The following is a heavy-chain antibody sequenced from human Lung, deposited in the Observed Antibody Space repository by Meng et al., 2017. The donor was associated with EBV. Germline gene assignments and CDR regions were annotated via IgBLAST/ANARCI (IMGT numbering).Heavy chain of an antibody. D-gene: IGHD3-10*01. V-gene: IGHV1-69*13. J-gene: IGHJ4*02. Sequence: QVQRVQSGAEVKKPGSSGKVSCKASGGTFSSYAISWVRQAPGQGLEWIGGLIPMFGTANYAQKFQDRVTITADESTTTGYMEMSSLRSEDTAVYYCARESGRGYTPDYWGQGTLVTVSS. CDR1: GGTFSSYA. CDR3: ARESGRGYTPDY. CDR2: LIPMFGTA.